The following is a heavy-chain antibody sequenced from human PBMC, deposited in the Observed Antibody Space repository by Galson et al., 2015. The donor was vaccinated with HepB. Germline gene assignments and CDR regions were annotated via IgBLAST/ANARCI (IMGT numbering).Heavy chain of an antibody. CDR3: ANFDSSGSPGVDV. Sequence: SLRLSCAASGFTFSSYTMNWIRQAPGKGLEWVSSISSTGTYIYYADSVKGRFTLSRDNAKNSLYLQMNSLRAEDTAVYYCANFDSSGSPGVDVWGQGTTVTVSS. CDR2: ISSTGTYI. D-gene: IGHD3-22*01. J-gene: IGHJ6*02. V-gene: IGHV3-21*01. CDR1: GFTFSSYT.